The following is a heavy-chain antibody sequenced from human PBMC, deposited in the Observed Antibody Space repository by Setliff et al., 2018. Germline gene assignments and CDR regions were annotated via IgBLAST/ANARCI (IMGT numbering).Heavy chain of an antibody. CDR1: GYSFTNYG. D-gene: IGHD2-2*01. J-gene: IGHJ4*02. CDR3: ARGPPDFVVVPAAAKFDY. CDR2: NSV. Sequence: ASVKVSWKTSGYSFTNYGINWVRQAPGQGLEWMGWNSVYAREFQGRVTMTIDTPTSTAYMELRSLRSDDTAVYYCARGPPDFVVVPAAAKFDYWGPGTLVTVSS. V-gene: IGHV1-18*01.